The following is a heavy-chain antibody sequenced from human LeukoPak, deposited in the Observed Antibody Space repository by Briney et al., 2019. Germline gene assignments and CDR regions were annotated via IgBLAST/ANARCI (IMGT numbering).Heavy chain of an antibody. CDR3: AKDWATLDY. J-gene: IGHJ4*02. V-gene: IGHV3-30*18. Sequence: GRSLRLSCAASGFTFSSYGMHWVRQAPGKGLEWVAVISSDGTNKYYADSVKGRFTISRDNSKSTLYLQMNSLRAEDTAVYYCAKDWATLDYWGQGTLVTVSP. CDR2: ISSDGTNK. CDR1: GFTFSSYG. D-gene: IGHD2-15*01.